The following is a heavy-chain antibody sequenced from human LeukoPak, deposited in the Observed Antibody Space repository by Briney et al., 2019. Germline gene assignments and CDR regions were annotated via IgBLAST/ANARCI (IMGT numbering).Heavy chain of an antibody. CDR2: ISSDGNDK. Sequence: GGSLRPSCAASGVTFRSYGMHWVRQAPGQGLEWVALISSDGNDKLYGDSVRGRFTITRDDSKSTLYLQMNSLRAEDTAVYYCTTKVIRGNSGDDYDDWGQGTLVTVSS. V-gene: IGHV3-30*03. CDR1: GVTFRSYG. J-gene: IGHJ4*02. CDR3: TTKVIRGNSGDDYDD. D-gene: IGHD5-12*01.